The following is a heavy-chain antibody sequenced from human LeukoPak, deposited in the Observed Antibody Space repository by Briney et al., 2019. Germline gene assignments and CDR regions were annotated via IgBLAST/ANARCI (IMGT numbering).Heavy chain of an antibody. CDR1: GCSISSGSDY. CDR3: AREWFLPDY. CDR2: IYTSGIT. J-gene: IGHJ4*02. D-gene: IGHD3-10*01. V-gene: IGHV4-61*02. Sequence: PSETLSLTCTVSGCSISSGSDYWSWIRQPAGKGLEWIGRIYTSGITNYNPSLKSRVTISVDTSKNQFSLKLSSVTAADTAVYYCAREWFLPDYWGQGTLVTVSS.